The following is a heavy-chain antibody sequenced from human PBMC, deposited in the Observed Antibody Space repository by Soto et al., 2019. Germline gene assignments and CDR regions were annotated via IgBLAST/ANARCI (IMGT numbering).Heavy chain of an antibody. Sequence: ASVKVSCKSSCYTFISWGFSLLRHSPGQWLEWMGLINTYNGDTDYAQKFQGRITMATDTSTNTAYMELMSLRSDDTAVYYCARDIPSSIASAPFEYWGQGTLVTVSS. D-gene: IGHD6-13*01. V-gene: IGHV1-18*01. CDR3: ARDIPSSIASAPFEY. J-gene: IGHJ4*02. CDR1: CYTFISWG. CDR2: INTYNGDT.